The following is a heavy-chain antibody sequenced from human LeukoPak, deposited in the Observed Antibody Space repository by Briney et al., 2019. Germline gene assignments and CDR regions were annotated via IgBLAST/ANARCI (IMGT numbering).Heavy chain of an antibody. CDR3: AKDRYCSSTNCPYDY. J-gene: IGHJ4*02. Sequence: GGALRLSCAASGFTSSGYTMEWVRQAPGKGVEWGSGISVSDDSTYYADSVKGRFTMSRDNSNNMLYLQMNSLRAEDTAVYYCAKDRYCSSTNCPYDYWGQGTLVTVSS. CDR2: ISVSDDST. V-gene: IGHV3-23*01. CDR1: GFTSSGYT. D-gene: IGHD2-2*01.